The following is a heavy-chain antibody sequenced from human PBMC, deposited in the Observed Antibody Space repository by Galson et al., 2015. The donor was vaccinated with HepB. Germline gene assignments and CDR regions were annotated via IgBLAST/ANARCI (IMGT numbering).Heavy chain of an antibody. Sequence: SLRLSCAASGFTFSSYAMHWVRQAPGKGLEWVAVISYDGSNKYYADSVKGRFTISRDNSKNTLYLQMNSLRAEDTAVYYCARDGKYYYDSSGYYSRYFDLWGRGTLVTVSS. CDR2: ISYDGSNK. CDR3: ARDGKYYYDSSGYYSRYFDL. V-gene: IGHV3-30-3*01. D-gene: IGHD3-22*01. J-gene: IGHJ2*01. CDR1: GFTFSSYA.